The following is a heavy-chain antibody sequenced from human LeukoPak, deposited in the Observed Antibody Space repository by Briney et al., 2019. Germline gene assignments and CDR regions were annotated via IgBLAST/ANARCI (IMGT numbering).Heavy chain of an antibody. Sequence: PGGSLRLSCAASGFTISTYWMSWVRQAPGKGLEWLANIKQDGSEQYYVDSVKGRSAISRDNAKNSVYLQMNGLRAEDTAVYYCARENTAVPGGDCWGQGTLVTVSS. CDR2: IKQDGSEQ. J-gene: IGHJ4*02. D-gene: IGHD5-18*01. CDR3: ARENTAVPGGDC. V-gene: IGHV3-7*01. CDR1: GFTISTYW.